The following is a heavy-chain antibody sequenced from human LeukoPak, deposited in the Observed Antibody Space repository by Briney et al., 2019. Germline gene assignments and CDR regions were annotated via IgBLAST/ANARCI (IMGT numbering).Heavy chain of an antibody. D-gene: IGHD3-22*01. Sequence: GRSLRLSCAASGFTFDDYAMHWVRQAPGKGLEWVSGISWNSGSIGYADSVKGRFTFSRDNAKNSLYLQMNSLRAEDTALYYCAKDSGGYYDSSGYFDYWGQGTLVTVSS. CDR2: ISWNSGSI. V-gene: IGHV3-9*01. CDR1: GFTFDDYA. CDR3: AKDSGGYYDSSGYFDY. J-gene: IGHJ4*02.